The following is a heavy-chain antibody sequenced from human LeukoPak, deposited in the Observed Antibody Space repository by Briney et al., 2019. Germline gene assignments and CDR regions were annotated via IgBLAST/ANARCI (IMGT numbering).Heavy chain of an antibody. CDR1: GGSFSGYY. CDR3: ARGMAVYCYYGMDV. V-gene: IGHV4-34*01. J-gene: IGHJ6*02. D-gene: IGHD5-24*01. CDR2: INHSGST. Sequence: KPSETLSLTCAVYGGSFSGYYWSWIRQPPGKGLEWTGEINHSGSTNYNPSLKSRVTISVDTSKNQFSLKLSSVTAADTAVYYCARGMAVYCYYGMDVWGQGTTVTVSS.